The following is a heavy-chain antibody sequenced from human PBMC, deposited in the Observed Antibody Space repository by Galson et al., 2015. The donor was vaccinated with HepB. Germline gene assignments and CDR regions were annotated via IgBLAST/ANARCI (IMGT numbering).Heavy chain of an antibody. CDR3: ARDRREFLYCYYGMDV. CDR1: GFTFSSYG. D-gene: IGHD3-10*01. CDR2: IWYDGSNK. V-gene: IGHV3-33*01. J-gene: IGHJ6*02. Sequence: SLRLSCAASGFTFSSYGMHWVRQAPGKGLEWVAVIWYDGSNKYYADSVKGRFTISRDNSKNTLYLQMNSLRAEDTAVYYCARDRREFLYCYYGMDVWGQGTTVTVSS.